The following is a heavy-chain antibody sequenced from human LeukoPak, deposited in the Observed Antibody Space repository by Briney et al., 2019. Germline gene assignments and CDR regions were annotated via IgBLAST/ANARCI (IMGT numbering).Heavy chain of an antibody. J-gene: IGHJ4*02. CDR2: IKQDGSEK. CDR3: ARDEYCSSTSCYARFDY. Sequence: GGSLRLSCAASGFTFSSYWMSWVRQAPGKGLEWVANIKQDGSEKYYVDSVKGRFTISRDNAKNSLYLQMNSLRAEDTAVYYCARDEYCSSTSCYARFDYWGQGTLVTVSS. V-gene: IGHV3-7*01. CDR1: GFTFSSYW. D-gene: IGHD2-2*01.